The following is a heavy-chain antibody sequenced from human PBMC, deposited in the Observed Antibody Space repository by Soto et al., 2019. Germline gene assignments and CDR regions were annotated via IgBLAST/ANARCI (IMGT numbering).Heavy chain of an antibody. Sequence: EAQLSESGGDLVQPGGSLRLSCAASGFTFSSHGMSWVRQAPGKGLEWTSGLSRGGGTTYYADSVKGRFTISRDNSKNTLDLIMNSLRVEDTALYYCAKDGQFRTDGFDVWGQGTMVTVSS. J-gene: IGHJ3*01. V-gene: IGHV3-23*01. CDR2: LSRGGGTT. CDR3: AKDGQFRTDGFDV. D-gene: IGHD1-1*01. CDR1: GFTFSSHG.